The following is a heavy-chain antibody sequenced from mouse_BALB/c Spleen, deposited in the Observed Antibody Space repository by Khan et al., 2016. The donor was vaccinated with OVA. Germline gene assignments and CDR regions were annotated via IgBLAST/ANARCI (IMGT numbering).Heavy chain of an antibody. Sequence: VQLKESGGGLVQPKGSLKLSCVASGFTFNTYAMNWVRQAPGKGLEWVARIRSKSNNYATYYADSVKDRFTISRDDSQSMLYLQMNNLKTEDTAMYYCVSRSWFAYWGQGTLVTVSA. V-gene: IGHV10-1*02. CDR2: IRSKSNNYAT. CDR1: GFTFNTYA. J-gene: IGHJ3*01. CDR3: VSRSWFAY.